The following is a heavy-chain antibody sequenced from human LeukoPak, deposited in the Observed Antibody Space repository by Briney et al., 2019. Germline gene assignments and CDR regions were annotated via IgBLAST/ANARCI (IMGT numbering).Heavy chain of an antibody. V-gene: IGHV3-21*01. J-gene: IGHJ4*02. CDR2: ISSSSSYI. CDR1: GYTFSSYS. Sequence: GGSLRLSCAASGYTFSSYSMNWVRQAPGKGLEWVSSISSSSSYIYYADSVKGRFTISRDNAKNSLYPQMNSLRAEDTAVYYCARDHFFGSGSGIDYWGQGTLVTVSS. CDR3: ARDHFFGSGSGIDY. D-gene: IGHD6-19*01.